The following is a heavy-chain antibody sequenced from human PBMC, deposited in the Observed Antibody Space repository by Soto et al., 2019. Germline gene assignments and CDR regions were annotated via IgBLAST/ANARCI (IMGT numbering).Heavy chain of an antibody. CDR1: GFTFSNAW. Sequence: EVQLVESGGGLVKPGGSLRLSCAASGFTFSNAWMNWVRQAPGKGLEWVGRIKSKTDGGTTDYAAPVKGRFTISRDDSKTTLYLQMNSLKTEDTAVYYCTTRLANYYDSSGYYRGYWGQGTLVTVSS. V-gene: IGHV3-15*07. CDR2: IKSKTDGGTT. D-gene: IGHD3-22*01. J-gene: IGHJ4*02. CDR3: TTRLANYYDSSGYYRGY.